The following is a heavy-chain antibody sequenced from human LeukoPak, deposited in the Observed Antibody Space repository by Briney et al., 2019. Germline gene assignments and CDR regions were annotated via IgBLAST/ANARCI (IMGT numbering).Heavy chain of an antibody. CDR2: SFYSGST. CDR1: GGSVSSYF. J-gene: IGHJ4*02. D-gene: IGHD2-21*02. V-gene: IGHV4-59*02. CDR3: ATATSTAWFDY. Sequence: SETLSLTCTVSGGSVSSYFWSWIRQAPGKGLEWIGYSFYSGSTNYNPSLKSRVTISVDTSKNQFSLKLTSVTAADTAVYYCATATSTAWFDYWGQGTLVTVSS.